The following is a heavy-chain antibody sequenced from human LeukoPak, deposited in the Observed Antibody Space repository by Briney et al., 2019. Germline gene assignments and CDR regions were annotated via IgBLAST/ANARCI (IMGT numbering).Heavy chain of an antibody. CDR2: TYYRSTTWYN. V-gene: IGHV6-1*01. Sequence: SQTPSLTCAISGDSVSSNSAAWNCIRQSPSRGLEWLGRTYYRSTTWYNDYEVSLTGRISINVDITQNHFSLHLHSVTLGDTAVYFCAREANDVWGRLDSFDKWGQGTMVTVSS. D-gene: IGHD3-16*01. CDR1: GDSVSSNSAA. J-gene: IGHJ3*02. CDR3: AREANDVWGRLDSFDK.